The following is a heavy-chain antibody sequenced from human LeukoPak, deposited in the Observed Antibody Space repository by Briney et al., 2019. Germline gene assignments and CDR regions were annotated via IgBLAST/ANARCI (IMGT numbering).Heavy chain of an antibody. J-gene: IGHJ5*02. CDR2: ISGSGGST. V-gene: IGHV3-23*01. D-gene: IGHD3-3*01. CDR1: GFTFSTYA. Sequence: GGSLRLSCVASGFTFSTYAMNWVRQAPGKGLEWVSGISGSGGSTYYADSVKGRFTISRDNSKNTLYLQMNSLRAEDTAVYYCAKGYYDFWSGYFGDHWGQGSLVTVSS. CDR3: AKGYYDFWSGYFGDH.